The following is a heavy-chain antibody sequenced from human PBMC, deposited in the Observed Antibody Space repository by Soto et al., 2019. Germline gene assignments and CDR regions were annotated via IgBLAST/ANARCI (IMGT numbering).Heavy chain of an antibody. Sequence: VQLVESGGGLVQPGGSLRLSCSASGFTFSSYAMHWVRQAPGKGLEYVSAISSNGGSTYYADSVKGRFTMSRDNSKNPLYLQMSNLRADDTAVDYSVKYYSVVTPQRGKNGAFDIWGQGTMVTVSS. V-gene: IGHV3-64D*08. D-gene: IGHD2-21*02. CDR1: GFTFSSYA. CDR3: VKYYSVVTPQRGKNGAFDI. CDR2: ISSNGGST. J-gene: IGHJ3*02.